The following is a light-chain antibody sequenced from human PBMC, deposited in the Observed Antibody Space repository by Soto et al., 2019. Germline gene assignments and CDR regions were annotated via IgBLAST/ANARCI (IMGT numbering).Light chain of an antibody. J-gene: IGLJ2*01. Sequence: QSLLTQPPSASGSPGQSVTISCTGTSSDVGGYNYVSWYQQHPGKAPKLMIYEVTKRPSGVPDRFSGSKSGNTASLTVSGLQAEDEADYYCSSYAVSNSLGVFGGGTKVTVL. CDR2: EVT. CDR1: SSDVGGYNY. V-gene: IGLV2-8*01. CDR3: SSYAVSNSLGV.